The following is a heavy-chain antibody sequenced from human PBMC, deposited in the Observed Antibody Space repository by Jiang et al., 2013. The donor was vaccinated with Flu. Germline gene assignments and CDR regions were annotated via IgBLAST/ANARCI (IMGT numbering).Heavy chain of an antibody. J-gene: IGHJ4*02. V-gene: IGHV3-33*01. Sequence: GGGVVQPGRSLRLSCAVPGFTFSSYGMHWVRQAPGKGLEWLAVIGHDGTRKYYADSVKGRFTISRDNSKNTLYLQMNNLRAEDTAVYYCARDLGVAVAGIGEYWGQGTLVTVSS. CDR1: GFTFSSYG. CDR3: ARDLGVAVAGIGEY. CDR2: IGHDGTRK. D-gene: IGHD6-19*01.